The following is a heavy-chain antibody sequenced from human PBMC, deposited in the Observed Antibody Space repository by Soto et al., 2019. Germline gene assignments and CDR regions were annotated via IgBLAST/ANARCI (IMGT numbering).Heavy chain of an antibody. Sequence: EVQLVESGGGLVQPGGSLRLSCAVSGFNFNTYWMHWVRQAPGKGLVWVSRINSDGSSIIYADSVKGRFTISRDNAKNPPYLHMSSLRAEDTAVYYCARDHFATLDYWGQGTLVTVSS. V-gene: IGHV3-74*01. J-gene: IGHJ4*02. CDR3: ARDHFATLDY. CDR2: INSDGSSI. CDR1: GFNFNTYW.